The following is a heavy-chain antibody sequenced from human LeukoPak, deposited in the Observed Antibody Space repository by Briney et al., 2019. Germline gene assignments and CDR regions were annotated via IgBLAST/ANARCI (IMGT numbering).Heavy chain of an antibody. CDR2: IYSGGST. V-gene: IGHV3-66*01. D-gene: IGHD6-19*01. Sequence: GGSLRLSCAASGFTVSSNYMSWVRQAPGKGLEWVSVIYSGGSTYYADSVKGRFTISRDNSKNTLYLQMNSLRAEDTAVYYCARDRAGSGWYGVGMDVWGQGTTVTVSS. CDR3: ARDRAGSGWYGVGMDV. CDR1: GFTVSSNY. J-gene: IGHJ6*02.